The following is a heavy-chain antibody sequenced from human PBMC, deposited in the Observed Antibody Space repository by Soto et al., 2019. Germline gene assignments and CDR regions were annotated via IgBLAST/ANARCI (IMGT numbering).Heavy chain of an antibody. CDR1: GYSFTDYY. CDR3: ARGTFDSSGNYFAGWFDP. J-gene: IGHJ5*02. CDR2: IIPNNGGT. V-gene: IGHV1-2*02. D-gene: IGHD3-22*01. Sequence: QVQLEQSGAEVKKPGASVKVSCKASGYSFTDYYIHWVRQAPGQGLEWMGWIIPNNGGTKYAQKFRDRVTMTRDTSITTAYMELSRLRSDDTAVYYCARGTFDSSGNYFAGWFDPWGQGTLVTVSS.